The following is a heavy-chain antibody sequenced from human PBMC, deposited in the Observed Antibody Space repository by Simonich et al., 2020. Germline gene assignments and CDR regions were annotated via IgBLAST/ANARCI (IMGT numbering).Heavy chain of an antibody. V-gene: IGHV3-23*01. J-gene: IGHJ5*02. D-gene: IGHD1-26*01. CDR2: ISGSGGST. Sequence: EVQLFESGGGLVQPGGSLRLSCAASGFTFSSYAMSWVRQAQGKGMEWVSAISGSGGSTYYADSVKGRFTISRDNSKNTLYLQMNSLRAEDTAVYYCAKDSSLVGATDWFDPWGQGTLVTVSS. CDR1: GFTFSSYA. CDR3: AKDSSLVGATDWFDP.